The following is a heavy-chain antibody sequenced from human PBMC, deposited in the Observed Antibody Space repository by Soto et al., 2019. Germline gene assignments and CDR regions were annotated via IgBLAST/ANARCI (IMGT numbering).Heavy chain of an antibody. J-gene: IGHJ6*02. Sequence: QVQLQKSGPGLVKPSETLSLTCTVSGGSVSSGSYYWSWIRQPSGKGLEWIGYIYYSGSTNYNPSLKSRVTISVYTSKKQFSLKLSSVTAADTAVYYCARDPYYDYVCGSYRSYYYYGMDVWGQGTTVTVSS. CDR3: ARDPYYDYVCGSYRSYYYYGMDV. CDR2: IYYSGST. V-gene: IGHV4-61*01. D-gene: IGHD3-16*01. CDR1: GGSVSSGSYY.